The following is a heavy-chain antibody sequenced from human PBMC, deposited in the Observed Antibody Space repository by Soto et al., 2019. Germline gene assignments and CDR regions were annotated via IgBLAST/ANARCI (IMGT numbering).Heavy chain of an antibody. CDR3: ASDNSGWYSDYYGMYF. CDR1: GYTFTGYY. V-gene: IGHV1-2*02. D-gene: IGHD6-19*01. Sequence: ASVKVSCKASGYTFTGYYMHWVRQAPGQGLEWMGWINPNSGGTNYAQKFQGRVTMTRDTSISTAYMELSRLRSDDTAVYYCASDNSGWYSDYYGMYFWGQGSTVTVSS. J-gene: IGHJ6*02. CDR2: INPNSGGT.